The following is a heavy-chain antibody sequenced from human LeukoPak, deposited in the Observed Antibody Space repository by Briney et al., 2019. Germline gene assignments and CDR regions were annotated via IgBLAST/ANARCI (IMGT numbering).Heavy chain of an antibody. CDR1: GGSFSGYY. J-gene: IGHJ4*02. CDR2: INHSGST. D-gene: IGHD6-6*01. Sequence: SETQSLTCAVYGGSFSGYYWSWIRQPPGKGLEWIGEINHSGSTNYNPSLKSRVTISVDTSKNQFSLKLSSVTAADTAVYYCARRQLAGPFDYWGQGTLVIVSS. V-gene: IGHV4-34*01. CDR3: ARRQLAGPFDY.